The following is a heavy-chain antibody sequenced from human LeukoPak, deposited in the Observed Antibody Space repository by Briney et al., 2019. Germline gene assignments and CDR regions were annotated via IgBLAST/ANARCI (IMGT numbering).Heavy chain of an antibody. CDR2: ITHNGGDT. J-gene: IGHJ4*02. CDR1: GFTFSSYA. V-gene: IGHV3-23*01. Sequence: PGGSLRLSCAASGFTFSSYAMSWVRQAPGEGLEWVSAITHNGGDTYHADSVKGRFTISRDNSKNTLYLQMNSLRAEDTAVYYCAKDQHIAVAGYFDYWGQGTLVTVSS. D-gene: IGHD6-19*01. CDR3: AKDQHIAVAGYFDY.